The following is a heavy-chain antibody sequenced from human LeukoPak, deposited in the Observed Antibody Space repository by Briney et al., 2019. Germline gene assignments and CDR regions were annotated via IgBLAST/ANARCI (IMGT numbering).Heavy chain of an antibody. V-gene: IGHV4-34*01. D-gene: IGHD3-22*01. CDR1: GGSFSGYY. CDR2: INHSGST. J-gene: IGHJ4*02. Sequence: TSGTLSLTCAVYGGSFSGYYWSWIRQPPGKGLEWIGEINHSGSTNYNPSLKSRVTISVDTSKNQSSLKLSSVTAADTAVYYCARNGRYYYDSSGYYWSYWGQGTLVTVSS. CDR3: ARNGRYYYDSSGYYWSY.